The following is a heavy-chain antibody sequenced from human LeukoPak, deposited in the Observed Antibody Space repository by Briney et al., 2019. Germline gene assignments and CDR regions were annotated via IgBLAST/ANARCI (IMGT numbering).Heavy chain of an antibody. CDR3: ASGGGYSYGFGYPFDY. CDR1: GGSISSSSHY. Sequence: SETLSLTCTVSGGSISSSSHYWGWSRQPPGKGLEWIGSIYYSGSTYYNPSLKSRVTISVDTSKNQFSLKLSSVTAADTAVYYCASGGGYSYGFGYPFDYWGQGTLVTVSS. V-gene: IGHV4-39*01. J-gene: IGHJ4*02. CDR2: IYYSGST. D-gene: IGHD5-18*01.